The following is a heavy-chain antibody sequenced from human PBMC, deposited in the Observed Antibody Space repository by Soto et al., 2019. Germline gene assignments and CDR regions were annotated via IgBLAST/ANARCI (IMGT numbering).Heavy chain of an antibody. CDR1: GFTFSSYS. V-gene: IGHV3-48*02. CDR3: ARGSSGYYSFVY. CDR2: ISSSSSTI. Sequence: PGGSLRLSCAASGFTFSSYSMNWVRQAPGKGLEWVSYISSSSSTIYYADSVKGRFTISRDNAKNSLYLQMNSLRDEDTAVYYCARGSSGYYSFVYWGQGXLVTVYS. J-gene: IGHJ4*02. D-gene: IGHD3-22*01.